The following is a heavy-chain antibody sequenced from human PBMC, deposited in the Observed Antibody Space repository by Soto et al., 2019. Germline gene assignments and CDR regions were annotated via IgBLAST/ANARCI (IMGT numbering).Heavy chain of an antibody. J-gene: IGHJ4*02. V-gene: IGHV3-30*18. Sequence: GGSLRLSCAASGFTFSSYGMHWVRQAPGKGLEWVAVISYDGSNKYYADSVKGRFTISRDNSKNTLYLQMNSLRAEDTAVYYCAKVSHYYDSSPPFDYWGQGTLVTVPS. CDR3: AKVSHYYDSSPPFDY. CDR1: GFTFSSYG. CDR2: ISYDGSNK. D-gene: IGHD3-22*01.